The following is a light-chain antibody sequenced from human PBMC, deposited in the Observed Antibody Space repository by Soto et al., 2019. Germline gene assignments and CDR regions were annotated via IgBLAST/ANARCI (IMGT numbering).Light chain of an antibody. J-gene: IGKJ4*01. V-gene: IGKV3-20*01. CDR2: GAS. CDR1: QSVSSNY. CDR3: QQYGSSPLT. Sequence: EIVLTQSPGTLSLSPGERATLSCRASQSVSSNYLAWYQQKPGQAPRLLINGASSRATGIPDRFSGSGSGTDFTLTISRLEPEDFAVYYCQQYGSSPLTFGGGTKVAIK.